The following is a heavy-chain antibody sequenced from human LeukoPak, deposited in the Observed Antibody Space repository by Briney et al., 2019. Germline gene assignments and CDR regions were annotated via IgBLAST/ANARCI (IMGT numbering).Heavy chain of an antibody. J-gene: IGHJ4*02. CDR1: GFTFSSYA. V-gene: IGHV3-23*01. CDR3: AKGRSYSGSYYTFDY. CDR2: ISGSGGST. Sequence: RGSLRLSCAASGFTFSSYAMSWVRQAPGKGLEWVSAISGSGGSTYYADSVKGRFTISRDNSKNTLYLQMNSLRAEDMAVYYCAKGRSYSGSYYTFDYWGQGTLVTVSS. D-gene: IGHD1-26*01.